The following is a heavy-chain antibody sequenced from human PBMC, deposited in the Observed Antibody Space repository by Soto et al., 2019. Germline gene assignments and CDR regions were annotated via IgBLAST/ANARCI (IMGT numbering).Heavy chain of an antibody. CDR3: AKERVVTTNLSPGDSDY. V-gene: IGHV3-23*01. CDR1: GFTFSSYA. CDR2: ISGSGGST. D-gene: IGHD2-21*02. J-gene: IGHJ4*02. Sequence: GGSLRLSCAASGFTFSSYAMSWVRQAPGKGLEWVSAISGSGGSTYYADSVKGRFTISRDNSKNTLYLQMNSLRAEDTAVYYCAKERVVTTNLSPGDSDYWGQGTLVTVSS.